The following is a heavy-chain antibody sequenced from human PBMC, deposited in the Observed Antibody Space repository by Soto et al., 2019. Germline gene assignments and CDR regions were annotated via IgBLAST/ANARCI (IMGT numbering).Heavy chain of an antibody. CDR2: ISGSGGGT. D-gene: IGHD3-9*01. Sequence: PGGSLRLSCAASGFTFSRYGMHWVRQAPGKGLEWVSVISGSGGGTYYADSVRDRFTISRDNSKNTLYLQMNSLRAEDTARYYCARDESDWFLGLDYRAQGTQVTVSS. CDR1: GFTFSRYG. J-gene: IGHJ4*02. V-gene: IGHV3-23*01. CDR3: ARDESDWFLGLDY.